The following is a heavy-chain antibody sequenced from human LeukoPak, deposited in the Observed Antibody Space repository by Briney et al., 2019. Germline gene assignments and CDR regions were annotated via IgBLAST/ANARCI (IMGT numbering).Heavy chain of an antibody. CDR2: IYHSGST. D-gene: IGHD6-13*01. V-gene: IGHV4-4*02. CDR3: ARRRYSSSWSRAFDI. J-gene: IGHJ3*02. CDR1: GGSISSSNW. Sequence: SETLSLTCAVSGGSISSSNWWSWVRQPPGKGLEWIGEIYHSGSTNYNPSLKSRVTISVDKSKNQFSLKLSSVTAADTAVYYCARRRYSSSWSRAFDIWGQGTMVTVSS.